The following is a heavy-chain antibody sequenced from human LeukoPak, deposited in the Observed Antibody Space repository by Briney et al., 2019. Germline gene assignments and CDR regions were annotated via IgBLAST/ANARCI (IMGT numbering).Heavy chain of an antibody. V-gene: IGHV3-23*01. CDR2: ISGSGGGT. CDR1: GFTFSSYA. Sequence: PGGSLRLSCAASGFTFSSYAMSWVRQAPGKGLEWVSAISGSGGGTYYADSVKGRFTISRDNSKNTLYVQVNSLGTEDTAAYYCAKGSYYDSSGSFYFDYWGQGTLVTVSS. J-gene: IGHJ4*02. D-gene: IGHD3-22*01. CDR3: AKGSYYDSSGSFYFDY.